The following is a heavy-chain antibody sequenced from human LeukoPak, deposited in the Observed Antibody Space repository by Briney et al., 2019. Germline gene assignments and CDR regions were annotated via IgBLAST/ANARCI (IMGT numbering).Heavy chain of an antibody. CDR1: GFTFSSYA. D-gene: IGHD6-19*01. CDR3: ANPGRYSSGWVFPPCFDY. V-gene: IGHV3-23*01. Sequence: PGGSLRLSCAASGFTFSSYAMSWVRQAPGKGLEWVSAISGGGGSTYYADSVKGRFTISRDNSMNTLYLQMNSLRADDTAVYYCANPGRYSSGWVFPPCFDYGGQGTLVTVSS. CDR2: ISGGGGST. J-gene: IGHJ4*02.